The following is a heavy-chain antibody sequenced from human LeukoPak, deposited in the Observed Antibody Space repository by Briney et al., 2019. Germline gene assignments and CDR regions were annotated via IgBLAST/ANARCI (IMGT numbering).Heavy chain of an antibody. V-gene: IGHV3-30*18. J-gene: IGHJ5*02. CDR2: ISYDGSNK. D-gene: IGHD2-2*02. Sequence: QPGGSLRLSCAASGFTFSSYGMHWVRQAPGKGLEWVAVISYDGSNKYYADSVKGRFTISRDNSKNTLYLQMNSLRAEDTAVYYCAKASVAIPQYCNSWGQGTLVTVSS. CDR3: AKASVAIPQYCNS. CDR1: GFTFSSYG.